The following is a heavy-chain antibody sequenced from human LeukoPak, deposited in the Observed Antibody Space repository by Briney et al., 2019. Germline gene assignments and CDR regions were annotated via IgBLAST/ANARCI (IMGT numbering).Heavy chain of an antibody. CDR3: AKAQGDYYYDSSGYYDWFDP. J-gene: IGHJ5*02. CDR1: GFTFSSYG. Sequence: GGSLRLSCAASGFTFSSYGMNWVRQAPGKGLEWVAVISYDGSNKYYADSVKGRFTISRDNSKNTLYLQMNRLRAEDTAVYYCAKAQGDYYYDSSGYYDWFDPWGQGTLVTVSS. D-gene: IGHD3-22*01. CDR2: ISYDGSNK. V-gene: IGHV3-30*18.